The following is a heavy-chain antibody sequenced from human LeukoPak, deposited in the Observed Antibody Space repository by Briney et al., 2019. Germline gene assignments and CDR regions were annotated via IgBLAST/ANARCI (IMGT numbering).Heavy chain of an antibody. V-gene: IGHV1-69*06. CDR3: AREGLWPPFDY. J-gene: IGHJ4*02. Sequence: SSVTVSCKASVGTFSSYAISRVRQAPGQGLEGMGGIIPIFGTANYAQKFQGRVTITADKSTSTAYMELSSLRSEDTAGYYCAREGLWPPFDYWGQGTLVTVSS. CDR2: IIPIFGTA. CDR1: VGTFSSYA. D-gene: IGHD2/OR15-2a*01.